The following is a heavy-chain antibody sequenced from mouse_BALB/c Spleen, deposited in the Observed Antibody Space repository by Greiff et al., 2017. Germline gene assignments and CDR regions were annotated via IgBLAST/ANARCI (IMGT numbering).Heavy chain of an antibody. D-gene: IGHD1-1*01. Sequence: EVQVVESGGGLVKPGGSLKLSCAASGFTFSDYYMYWVRQTPEKRLEWVATISDGGSYTYYPDSVKGRFTISRDNAKNNLYLQMSSLKSEDTAMYYCARVGYYPWGQGTLVTVSA. V-gene: IGHV5-4*02. J-gene: IGHJ3*01. CDR3: ARVGYYP. CDR1: GFTFSDYY. CDR2: ISDGGSYT.